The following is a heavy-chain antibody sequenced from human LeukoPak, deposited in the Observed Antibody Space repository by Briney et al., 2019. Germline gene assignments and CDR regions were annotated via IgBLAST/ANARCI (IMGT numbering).Heavy chain of an antibody. V-gene: IGHV3-21*04. CDR3: ARAANYDSSGRDY. CDR1: GFTFSSYS. Sequence: GGSLRLSCAASGFTFSSYSMNWVRQAPGKGLEWVSSISSSSSYIYYADSVKGRFTISRDNAKNSLYLQMNSLRAEDTALYYCARAANYDSSGRDYWGQGTLVTVPS. D-gene: IGHD3-22*01. J-gene: IGHJ4*02. CDR2: ISSSSSYI.